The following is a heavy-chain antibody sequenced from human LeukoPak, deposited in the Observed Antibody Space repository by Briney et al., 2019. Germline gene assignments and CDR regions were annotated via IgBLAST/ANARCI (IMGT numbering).Heavy chain of an antibody. J-gene: IGHJ4*02. Sequence: GGSLRLSCAASGFTFDDYAMHWVRQAPGKGLEWVSGISWNSGSIGYADSVKGRFTISRDNAKNSLYLQMNSLRAEDTAVCYCARGYYDSSGYYYDGYWGQGTLVTVSS. CDR3: ARGYYDSSGYYYDGY. CDR2: ISWNSGSI. V-gene: IGHV3-9*01. CDR1: GFTFDDYA. D-gene: IGHD3-22*01.